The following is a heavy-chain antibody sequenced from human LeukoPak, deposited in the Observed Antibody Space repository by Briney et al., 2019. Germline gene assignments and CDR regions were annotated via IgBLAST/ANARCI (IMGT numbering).Heavy chain of an antibody. J-gene: IGHJ3*02. Sequence: SETLSLTCTVSGGSMSSYYWSWIRQPAGKGLEWIGRVYTSGNTNYNPSLKSRVTMSVDTSKNQFSLKLTSVTAADTAVYYCARGVDGWLQKKTLSGAFDIWGQGTMVTVSS. CDR2: VYTSGNT. D-gene: IGHD5-24*01. CDR3: ARGVDGWLQKKTLSGAFDI. V-gene: IGHV4-4*07. CDR1: GGSMSSYY.